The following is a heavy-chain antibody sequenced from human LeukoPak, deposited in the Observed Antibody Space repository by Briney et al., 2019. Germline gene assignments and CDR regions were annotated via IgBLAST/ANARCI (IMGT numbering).Heavy chain of an antibody. J-gene: IGHJ3*02. CDR1: GFTFDEYS. D-gene: IGHD2-21*02. CDR3: AKAQVVTAIQPDAFDI. Sequence: GRSLRLSCAASGFTFDEYSMHWVRQAPGKGLEWVSGISWNSGRIRYADSVKGRFTISRDNAKNSLYLQMNSLRAEDTALYYCAKAQVVTAIQPDAFDIWGQGTMVTVS. CDR2: ISWNSGRI. V-gene: IGHV3-9*01.